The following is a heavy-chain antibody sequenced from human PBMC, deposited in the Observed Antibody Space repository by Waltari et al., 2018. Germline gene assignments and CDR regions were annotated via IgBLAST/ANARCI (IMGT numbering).Heavy chain of an antibody. J-gene: IGHJ4*02. CDR3: ARGRYDSSGYYDY. Sequence: QVQLQQWGAGLLKPSETLSLTCAVYGGSFSGYYWSWIRQPPGKGLEWLGEINHRGSTNYNPSLKSRVTISVDTSKNQFALKLSSVTAADTAVYYGARGRYDSSGYYDYWGQGTLVTVSS. D-gene: IGHD3-22*01. CDR1: GGSFSGYY. V-gene: IGHV4-34*01. CDR2: INHRGST.